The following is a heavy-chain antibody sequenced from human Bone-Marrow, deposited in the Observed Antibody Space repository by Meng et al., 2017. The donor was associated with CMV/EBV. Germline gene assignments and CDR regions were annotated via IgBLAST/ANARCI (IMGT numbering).Heavy chain of an antibody. V-gene: IGHV3-13*01. CDR3: AKSTTSSYYFDD. CDR2: IGTTGDT. J-gene: IGHJ4*02. Sequence: GGSLRLSCAACGFTFSSYDMHWVRQATGKGLEWVSAIGTTGDTYYPDSVRGRFSISRENAKSSLYLQMNSLTAGDTAVYYCAKSTTSSYYFDDWGQGTLVTVSS. D-gene: IGHD2-2*01. CDR1: GFTFSSYD.